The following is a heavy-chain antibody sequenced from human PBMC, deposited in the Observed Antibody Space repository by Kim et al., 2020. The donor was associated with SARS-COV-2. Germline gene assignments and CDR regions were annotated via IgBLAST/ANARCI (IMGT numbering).Heavy chain of an antibody. J-gene: IGHJ6*02. D-gene: IGHD6-13*01. CDR1: GYSFTSYW. CDR2: IYPGDSDT. Sequence: GESLKISCKGSGYSFTSYWIGWVRQMPGKGLEWMGIIYPGDSDTRYSPSFQGQVTISADKSISTAYLQWSSLKASDTAMYYCARRPYLPIAAAGPLGGYGMDVWGQGTTVTVSS. CDR3: ARRPYLPIAAAGPLGGYGMDV. V-gene: IGHV5-51*03.